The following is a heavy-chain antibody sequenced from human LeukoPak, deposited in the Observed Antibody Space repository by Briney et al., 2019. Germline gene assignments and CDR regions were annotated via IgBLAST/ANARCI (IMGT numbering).Heavy chain of an antibody. Sequence: SETLSLTCTVSGVSISSYYWSWIRQPPGKGLEWIGDIYNSGSTNYNPSLKSRVTISLDTSRNQFSMKLTSVTAADTAVYYCARRYGSGDWFDPWGQGTLVTVSS. CDR3: ARRYGSGDWFDP. D-gene: IGHD3-10*01. CDR1: GVSISSYY. CDR2: IYNSGST. V-gene: IGHV4-4*09. J-gene: IGHJ5*02.